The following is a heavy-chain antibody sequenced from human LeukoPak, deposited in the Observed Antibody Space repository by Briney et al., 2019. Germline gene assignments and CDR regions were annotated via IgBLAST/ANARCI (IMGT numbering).Heavy chain of an antibody. CDR2: IYPGDSDS. J-gene: IGHJ4*02. V-gene: IGHV5-51*01. CDR3: ARRGASVTFYY. D-gene: IGHD4-17*01. Sequence: GESLKISFKGSGYSFTNYWIDWVRQMPGKGLEWMGIIYPGDSDSRYSPSFQGQVTISADKSISTAYLQWSSLKASDTAMYYCARRGASVTFYYWGQGTLVTISS. CDR1: GYSFTNYW.